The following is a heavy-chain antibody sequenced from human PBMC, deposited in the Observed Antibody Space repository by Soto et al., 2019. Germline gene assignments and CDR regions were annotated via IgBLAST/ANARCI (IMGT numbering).Heavy chain of an antibody. V-gene: IGHV4-4*02. J-gene: IGHJ4*02. CDR2: IYHSGST. D-gene: IGHD3-22*01. CDR1: GNSISSTNW. CDR3: ARDVGYHYDGSPSGQFDF. Sequence: QVELQESGPGLVKPSGTLSLTCAVSGNSISSTNWWSWVRQSPGEGLEWVGEIYHSGSTNYNPSLKSRVTISVDKSKNQFSLKLSSVTAADTAVYYCARDVGYHYDGSPSGQFDFWGQGTLVTVSS.